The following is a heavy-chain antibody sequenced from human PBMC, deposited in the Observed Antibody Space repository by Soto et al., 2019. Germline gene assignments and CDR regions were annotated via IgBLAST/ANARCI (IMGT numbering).Heavy chain of an antibody. J-gene: IGHJ6*04. V-gene: IGHV1-8*01. CDR2: MNPDSGNT. CDR1: GYTFSNYN. CDR3: AREAASDTYFYYQYMDV. D-gene: IGHD2-21*02. Sequence: ASVKVSCKASGYTFSNYNINWVRQASGQGLEWMGWMNPDSGNTGYAEKFQGRVTMTRNSSISTAYMELSGLRSEDTAVYYCAREAASDTYFYYQYMDVWGKGTTVTVSS.